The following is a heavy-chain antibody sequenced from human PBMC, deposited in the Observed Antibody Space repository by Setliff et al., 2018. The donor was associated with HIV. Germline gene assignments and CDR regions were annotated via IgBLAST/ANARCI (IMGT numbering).Heavy chain of an antibody. J-gene: IGHJ3*01. CDR2: INHSGNT. V-gene: IGHV4-34*01. CDR1: GGSFSGY. CDR3: AKEGGLYFGMLIHDAIDL. D-gene: IGHD3-3*01. Sequence: PSETLSLTCAVYGGSFSGYWSWIRQSPGKGLEWLGEINHSGNTHYDPSLKSRLTISIDTSKKQFSLKLSSVTAAATAVFYCAKEGGLYFGMLIHDAIDLWGQGTMVTVSS.